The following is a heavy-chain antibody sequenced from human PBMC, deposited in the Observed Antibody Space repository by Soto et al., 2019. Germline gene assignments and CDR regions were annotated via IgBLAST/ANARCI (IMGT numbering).Heavy chain of an antibody. CDR3: ASGYDSSGYTVS. CDR1: GGSISSSSYY. V-gene: IGHV4-39*01. CDR2: IYYSGST. D-gene: IGHD3-22*01. Sequence: QLQLQESGPGLVKPSETLSLTCTVSGGSISSSSYYWGWIRQPPGKGLEWIGSIYYSGSTYYNPSLKSRVTISVDTSKNQFSLKLSSVTAADTAVYYCASGYDSSGYTVSWGQGTLVTVSS. J-gene: IGHJ4*02.